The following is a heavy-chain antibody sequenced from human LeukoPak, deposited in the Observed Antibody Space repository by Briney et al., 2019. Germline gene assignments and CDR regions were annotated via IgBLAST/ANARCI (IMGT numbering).Heavy chain of an antibody. V-gene: IGHV3-11*04. J-gene: IGHJ4*02. D-gene: IGHD3-22*01. CDR2: ISIIGNMI. CDR3: ARPYYYDSSGGFDY. CDR1: GFTFSDYY. Sequence: GGSLRLSCAASGFTFSDYYMSWIRQAPGKGLEWVSHISIIGNMISYADSVKGRFTISRDNAKNSLYLQMNSLRAEDTAVYYCARPYYYDSSGGFDYWGQGTLVTVSS.